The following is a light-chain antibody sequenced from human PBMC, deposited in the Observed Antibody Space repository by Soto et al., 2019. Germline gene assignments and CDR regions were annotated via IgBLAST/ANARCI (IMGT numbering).Light chain of an antibody. J-gene: IGLJ1*01. CDR2: SVS. CDR1: SNDVGGHNY. Sequence: QSALTQPRSVSGSPGQSVTISCTGTSNDVGGHNYVSWYQQHPGKAPKLMISSVSKRPSGVPDRFSGSKSGNTASLTISGLQAEDEADYYCCSYAGSYTYVFGTGTKVTVL. CDR3: CSYAGSYTYV. V-gene: IGLV2-11*01.